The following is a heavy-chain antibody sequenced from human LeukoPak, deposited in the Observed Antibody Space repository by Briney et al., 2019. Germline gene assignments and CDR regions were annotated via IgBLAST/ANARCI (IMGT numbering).Heavy chain of an antibody. CDR1: GFTFSSYW. D-gene: IGHD1-1*01. V-gene: IGHV3-7*01. Sequence: GGSLRLSCAASGFTFSSYWMSWVRQAPGKGLEWVANIKQDGSEKFYVDSVKGRFTISRDNAKNSLYLQMNSLRAEDTAVYYCLFTGTITMIFHYWGQGTLVTVSS. J-gene: IGHJ4*02. CDR2: IKQDGSEK. CDR3: LFTGTITMIFHY.